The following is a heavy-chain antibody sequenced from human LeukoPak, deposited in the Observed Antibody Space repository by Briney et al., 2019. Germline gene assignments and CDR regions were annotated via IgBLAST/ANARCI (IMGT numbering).Heavy chain of an antibody. CDR2: IYRSGST. Sequence: PSETLSLTCTVSGYSITSGYYWGWIRQPPGKGLEWIAIIYRSGSTYYNPSLKSRVTISVDTSKNQFSLRLSSVTAADTAVYYCARVDRNYYDGSDYYGQFDYWGQGTLVTVSS. CDR3: ARVDRNYYDGSDYYGQFDY. V-gene: IGHV4-38-2*02. J-gene: IGHJ4*02. CDR1: GYSITSGYY. D-gene: IGHD3-22*01.